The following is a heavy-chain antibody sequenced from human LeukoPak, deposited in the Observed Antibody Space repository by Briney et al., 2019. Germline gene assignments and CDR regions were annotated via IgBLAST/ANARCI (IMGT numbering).Heavy chain of an antibody. V-gene: IGHV3-30*18. CDR3: AKENLVAGPRYGMDV. Sequence: AGGSLRLSCAASGFIFSNYGMHWVRQAPGKGLEWVAIISYDGSNKKYADSVKGRFTVSRDNSNNTLYLQMDSLRTEDTALYYCAKENLVAGPRYGMDVWGHGTTVTVSS. CDR1: GFIFSNYG. J-gene: IGHJ6*02. D-gene: IGHD6-19*01. CDR2: ISYDGSNK.